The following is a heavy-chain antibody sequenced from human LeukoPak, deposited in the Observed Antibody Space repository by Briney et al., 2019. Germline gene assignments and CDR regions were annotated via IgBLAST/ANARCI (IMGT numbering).Heavy chain of an antibody. CDR1: GYSFTSYW. Sequence: GESLKISCKGSGYSFTSYWIGWVRQMPGKGLEWMGIIYPGDSDTRYSPSFQGQVTISADKSISTAYLRWSSLKASDTAMYYCARSDYSNYDGPLENWFDPWGQGTLVTVSS. J-gene: IGHJ5*02. CDR2: IYPGDSDT. V-gene: IGHV5-51*01. CDR3: ARSDYSNYDGPLENWFDP. D-gene: IGHD4-11*01.